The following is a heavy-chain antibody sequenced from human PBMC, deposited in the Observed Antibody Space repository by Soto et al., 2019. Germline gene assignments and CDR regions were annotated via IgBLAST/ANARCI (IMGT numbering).Heavy chain of an antibody. CDR1: GFTFSNYG. J-gene: IGHJ2*01. Sequence: QVQLVESGGGVVQPGRSLRLSCAASGFTFSNYGMHWVRQAPGRGLEWVAVIWDDGSNKYYTDSVKGRFTISRDNSKNTLYLQMNSLRVEDTAVYYCARPPVPKIYWYFDLWGRGTRVAVSS. CDR2: IWDDGSNK. D-gene: IGHD6-6*01. CDR3: ARPPVPKIYWYFDL. V-gene: IGHV3-33*01.